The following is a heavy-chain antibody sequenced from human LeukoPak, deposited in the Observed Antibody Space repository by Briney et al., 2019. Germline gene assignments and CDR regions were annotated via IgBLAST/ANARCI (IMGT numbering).Heavy chain of an antibody. J-gene: IGHJ6*04. CDR2: IYSGGST. CDR3: AKDPTYSGYGGLDV. CDR1: GFTVSSNY. Sequence: GGSLRLSCAASGFTVSSNYMSWVRQAPGKGLEWVSVIYSGGSTYYADSGKGRFTISRDNSKNTLFLQMNRLRADDTAVYYCAKDPTYSGYGGLDVWGKGTPVTISS. D-gene: IGHD5-12*01. V-gene: IGHV3-66*02.